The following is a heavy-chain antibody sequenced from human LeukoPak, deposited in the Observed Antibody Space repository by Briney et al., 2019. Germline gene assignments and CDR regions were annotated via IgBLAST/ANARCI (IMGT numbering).Heavy chain of an antibody. J-gene: IGHJ4*02. CDR3: ARQYCSSTSCAFDY. Sequence: SETLSLTCAVYGGSFSGYYWSWIRQPPGKGLEWIGEINHSGSTNYKPSLKSRVTISVDTSKNQLSLKLSSVTAADTAVYHCARQYCSSTSCAFDYWGQGTLVTVSS. V-gene: IGHV4-34*01. D-gene: IGHD2-2*01. CDR1: GGSFSGYY. CDR2: INHSGST.